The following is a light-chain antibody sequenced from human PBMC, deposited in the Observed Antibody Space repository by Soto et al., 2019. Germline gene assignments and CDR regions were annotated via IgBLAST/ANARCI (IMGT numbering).Light chain of an antibody. CDR3: CSYAGSYTWI. J-gene: IGLJ2*01. Sequence: QSALTQPRSVSGSPGQSVTISCTGTSGDIGAYNYVSWYQQFPGKAPKIMIYDVSERPSGVPDRFSGSKSGNTASLTISGLQAEDEADYYCCSYAGSYTWIFGGGTQLTVL. CDR1: SGDIGAYNY. V-gene: IGLV2-11*01. CDR2: DVS.